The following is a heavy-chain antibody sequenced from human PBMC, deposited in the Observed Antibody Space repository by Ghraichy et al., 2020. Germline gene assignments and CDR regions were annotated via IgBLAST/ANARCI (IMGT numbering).Heavy chain of an antibody. V-gene: IGHV4-59*08. CDR3: ARRWSSSWYSAGYYYGMDV. CDR2: IYYSGST. Sequence: SETLSLTCTVSGGSISSYYWSWIRQPPGKGLEWIGYIYYSGSTNYNPSLKSRVTISVDTSKNQFSLKLSSVTAADTAVYYCARRWSSSWYSAGYYYGMDVWGQGTTVTVSS. D-gene: IGHD6-13*01. CDR1: GGSISSYY. J-gene: IGHJ6*02.